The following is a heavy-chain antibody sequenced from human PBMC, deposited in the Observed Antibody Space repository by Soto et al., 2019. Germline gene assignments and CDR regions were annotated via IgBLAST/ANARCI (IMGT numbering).Heavy chain of an antibody. CDR3: ARARQDDYVSVYFDY. D-gene: IGHD4-17*01. V-gene: IGHV1-46*02. CDR2: INPSGGST. Sequence: GASVKVSCKASGYTFNSYYIHWVRQAPGQGLEWMGIINPSGGSTSYAQKFQGRITMTRDTSTSTVYMELSSLRSEDTAVYYCARARQDDYVSVYFDYWGQGTLVTVSS. J-gene: IGHJ4*02. CDR1: GYTFNSYY.